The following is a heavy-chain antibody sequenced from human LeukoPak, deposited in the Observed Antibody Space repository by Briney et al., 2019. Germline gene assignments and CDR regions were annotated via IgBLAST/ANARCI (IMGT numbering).Heavy chain of an antibody. CDR1: GGTFSSYA. V-gene: IGHV1-69*13. D-gene: IGHD1-26*01. CDR2: IISIFSTA. J-gene: IGHJ2*01. CDR3: ARVAKDWEIVLEYFDL. Sequence: GASVKVSSKPSGGTFSSYAISSVRQAPGQGLEWMVGIISIFSTANYAQKFQGRVTITSDESTSTAYMELSSLRSEDTAVYYCARVAKDWEIVLEYFDLWGRGTLVTVSS.